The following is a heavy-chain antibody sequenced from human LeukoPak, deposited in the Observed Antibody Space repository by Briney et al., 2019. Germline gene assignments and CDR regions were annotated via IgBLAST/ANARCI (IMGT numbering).Heavy chain of an antibody. CDR2: ITASGETT. Sequence: GGSLRLSCAASGFTFNNYGMRWVRQAPGKGLEWVSLITASGETTYNVELVKGRFTVSRDDSKDTVYLQMKSLRAEDTALYYCAKDSSSTSRYHGMDVWGQGTTVTVSS. V-gene: IGHV3-23*01. CDR1: GFTFNNYG. CDR3: AKDSSSTSRYHGMDV. J-gene: IGHJ6*02. D-gene: IGHD6-6*01.